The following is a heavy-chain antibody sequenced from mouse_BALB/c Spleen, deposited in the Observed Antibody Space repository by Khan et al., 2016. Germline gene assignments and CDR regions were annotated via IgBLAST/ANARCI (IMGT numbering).Heavy chain of an antibody. CDR3: TRGGYKYEYAY. D-gene: IGHD2-14*01. CDR1: GYLFTDYF. J-gene: IGHJ3*01. CDR2: INPYNGDT. Sequence: VQLKESGPELVKPGASVKISCKASGYLFTDYFMNWVMQSHGKSLEWIGRINPYNGDTFSNQKFKGKAHLTVDKSSNTAHLELRSLASEDSAVYYCTRGGYKYEYAYWGQGTLVTVSA. V-gene: IGHV1-20*02.